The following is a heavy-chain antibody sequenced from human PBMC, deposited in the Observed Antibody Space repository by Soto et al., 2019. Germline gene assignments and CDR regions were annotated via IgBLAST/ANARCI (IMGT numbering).Heavy chain of an antibody. D-gene: IGHD2-21*02. V-gene: IGHV4-4*02. CDR2: IYHSGST. CDR3: ARVGDCGGDCYWEGMSHYFDY. CDR1: GGSISSSNW. J-gene: IGHJ4*02. Sequence: QVQLQESGPGLVKPSGTLSLTCAVSGGSISSSNWWSWVRQPPGKGLEWIGEIYHSGSTNYNPSPKSRVTISEDKSKNQFSLKLSSVTAADTAVYYCARVGDCGGDCYWEGMSHYFDYWGQGTLVTVSS.